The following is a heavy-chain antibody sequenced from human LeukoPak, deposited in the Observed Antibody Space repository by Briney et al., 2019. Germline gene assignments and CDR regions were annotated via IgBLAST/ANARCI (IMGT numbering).Heavy chain of an antibody. D-gene: IGHD1-26*01. CDR3: AREEVEWELRGAFDI. V-gene: IGHV1-46*01. Sequence: ASVKVSCKASGYTFTSYYMHWVRQAPGQGLEWMGIINPSGGSTSYAQKFQGRVTMTRDMSTSTVYMELSSLRSEDTAVYYCAREEVEWELRGAFDIWGQGTMVTVSS. CDR1: GYTFTSYY. CDR2: INPSGGST. J-gene: IGHJ3*02.